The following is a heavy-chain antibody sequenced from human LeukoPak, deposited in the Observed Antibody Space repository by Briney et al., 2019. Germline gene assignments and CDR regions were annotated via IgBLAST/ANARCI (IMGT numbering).Heavy chain of an antibody. CDR3: ARGPLAASNDY. Sequence: GGSLRLSCAASGFTFSKYGMHWVRQAPGKGLEWVAVIWFDGINTNHADSVKGRFTVSRDNSKNTLFLQMNSLRAEDTAVYYCARGPLAASNDYWGQGTLVTVSS. CDR1: GFTFSKYG. J-gene: IGHJ4*02. D-gene: IGHD2-2*01. CDR2: IWFDGINT. V-gene: IGHV3-33*01.